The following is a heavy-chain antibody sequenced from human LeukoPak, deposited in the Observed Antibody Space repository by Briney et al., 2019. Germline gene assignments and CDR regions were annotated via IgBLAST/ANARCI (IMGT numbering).Heavy chain of an antibody. J-gene: IGHJ2*01. D-gene: IGHD4-17*01. CDR2: IYYSGST. CDR1: GGSISSSSYY. V-gene: IGHV4-39*01. CDR3: ARLYGDYVPFYFDL. Sequence: SETLSPTCTVSGGSISSSSYYWGWIRQPPGKGLEWIGSIYYSGSTYYNPSLKSRVTISVDTSKNQFSLKLSSVTTADTAVYYCARLYGDYVPFYFDLWGRGTLVTVSS.